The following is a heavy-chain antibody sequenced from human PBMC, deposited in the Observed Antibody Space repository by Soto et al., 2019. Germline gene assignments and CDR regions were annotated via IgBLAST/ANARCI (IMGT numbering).Heavy chain of an antibody. V-gene: IGHV4-31*03. CDR3: ARPNYDIFTGLSGFDI. Sequence: QVQLQESGPGLVKPSQTLSLTCIVSGDSITCGNYYWSWIRQHPGKGLEWIGYIHHSGNTYYIPSLNSRLSLSMDTSKNQFSLQLSSVTAADTALYYCARPNYDIFTGLSGFDIWGQGTMVTVSS. CDR2: IHHSGNT. CDR1: GDSITCGNYY. J-gene: IGHJ3*02. D-gene: IGHD3-9*01.